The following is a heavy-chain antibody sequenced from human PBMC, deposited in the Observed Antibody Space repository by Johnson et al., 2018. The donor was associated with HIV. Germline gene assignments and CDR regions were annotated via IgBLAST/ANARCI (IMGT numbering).Heavy chain of an antibody. V-gene: IGHV3-66*01. Sequence: VQLVESGGGLVQPGGSLRLSCAASGFSFSSYAMHWVRQAPGKGLEWVSIVYSGGSAYYADSVKGRFTISRDNAKNSLYLQMNSLRVDDTAVYYCARDGESQQLPLGDAFDVWGQGTMVTVSS. CDR2: VYSGGSA. D-gene: IGHD6-13*01. CDR1: GFSFSSYA. CDR3: ARDGESQQLPLGDAFDV. J-gene: IGHJ3*01.